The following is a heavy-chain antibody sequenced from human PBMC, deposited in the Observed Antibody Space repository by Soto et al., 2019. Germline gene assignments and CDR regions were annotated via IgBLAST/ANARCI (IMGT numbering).Heavy chain of an antibody. V-gene: IGHV4-34*01. J-gene: IGHJ4*02. CDR3: ARARYYYASSGYYIY. Sequence: ASETLSLTCAVYGGSFSGYYWSWIRQPPGKGLEWIGEINHSGSTNYNPSLKSRVTISVDTSKNQFSLKLSSVTAADTAVYYCARARYYYASSGYYIYWGQGTLVTVSS. D-gene: IGHD3-22*01. CDR1: GGSFSGYY. CDR2: INHSGST.